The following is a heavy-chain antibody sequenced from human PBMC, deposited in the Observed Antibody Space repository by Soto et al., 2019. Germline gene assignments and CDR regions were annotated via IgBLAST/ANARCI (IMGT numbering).Heavy chain of an antibody. Sequence: PGGSLRLSCAACGFTFSRYAINWVRQAPGKGLEWVSAISGSGGSTYYADSVKGRFTISRDNSKNTLYLQMNSLRAEDTAVYYCAKDRYTIFGVVITPSNWFDPWGQGT. CDR2: ISGSGGST. CDR1: GFTFSRYA. D-gene: IGHD3-3*01. CDR3: AKDRYTIFGVVITPSNWFDP. J-gene: IGHJ5*02. V-gene: IGHV3-23*01.